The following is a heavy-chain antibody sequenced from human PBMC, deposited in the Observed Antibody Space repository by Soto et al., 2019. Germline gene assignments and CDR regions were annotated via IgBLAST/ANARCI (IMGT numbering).Heavy chain of an antibody. D-gene: IGHD3-10*01. CDR3: ARGGVWFGELPRNMDV. Sequence: ASVKVSCKASGGTFSSYAISWVRQAPGQGLEWMGGIIPIFGTANYAQKFQGRVTITADESTSTAYMELSSLRSEDTAVYYCARGGVWFGELPRNMDVWGQGTTVTVSS. CDR1: GGTFSSYA. CDR2: IIPIFGTA. J-gene: IGHJ6*02. V-gene: IGHV1-69*13.